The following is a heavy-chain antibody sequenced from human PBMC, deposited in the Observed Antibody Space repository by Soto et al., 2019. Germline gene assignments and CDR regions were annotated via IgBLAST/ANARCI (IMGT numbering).Heavy chain of an antibody. CDR3: ARPTNFWTGGDAFYI. J-gene: IGHJ3*02. CDR1: GFTFSSYW. Sequence: PGGSLRLSCAASGFTFSSYWMHWVRQAPGKGLVWVSRINSDGSSTSYADSVKGRFTISRDNAKNTLYLQMNSLRAEDTAVYYCARPTNFWTGGDAFYIWGQGTMVTVSS. CDR2: INSDGSST. D-gene: IGHD3-3*01. V-gene: IGHV3-74*01.